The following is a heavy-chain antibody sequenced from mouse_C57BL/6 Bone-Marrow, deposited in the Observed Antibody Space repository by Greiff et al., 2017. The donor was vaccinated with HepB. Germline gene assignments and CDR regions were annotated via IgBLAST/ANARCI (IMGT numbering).Heavy chain of an antibody. V-gene: IGHV5-17*01. D-gene: IGHD6-1*01. J-gene: IGHJ3*01. CDR1: GFTFSDYG. CDR2: ISSGSSTI. CDR3: ARSLY. Sequence: EVQLVESGGGLVKPGGSLKLSCAASGFTFSDYGMHWVRQAPEKGLEWVAYISSGSSTIYYADTVKGRFTISRDNAKNTLFLQMTSLRSEDTAMYYCARSLYWGQGTLVTVSA.